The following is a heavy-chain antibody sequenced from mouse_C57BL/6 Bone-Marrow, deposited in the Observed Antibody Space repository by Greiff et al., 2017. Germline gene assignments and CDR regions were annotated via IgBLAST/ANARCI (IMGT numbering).Heavy chain of an antibody. V-gene: IGHV10-1*01. CDR2: IRSKSNNYAT. CDR3: VRGLRSLDY. D-gene: IGHD1-1*01. J-gene: IGHJ2*01. Sequence: EVKLMESGGGLVQPKGSLKLSCAASGFSFNTYAMNWVRQAPGKGLEWVARIRSKSNNYATYYADSVKDRFTISRDDSESMLYRQMNNLKTEDTAMYYCVRGLRSLDYWGQGTTLTVSS. CDR1: GFSFNTYA.